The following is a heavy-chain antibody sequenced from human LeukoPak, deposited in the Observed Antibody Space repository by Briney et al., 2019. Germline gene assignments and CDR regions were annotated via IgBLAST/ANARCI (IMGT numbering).Heavy chain of an antibody. D-gene: IGHD6-13*01. CDR2: IFHSGKT. Sequence: SETLSLTCTVSGYSISTGYCWGWIRQPPGKGLEWIASIFHSGKTFYNPSLKSRVTISVQTSENQFSLKVSSVTAADTAVYYCARVRSSSWYYFDYWGQGTLVTVSS. J-gene: IGHJ4*02. V-gene: IGHV4-38-2*02. CDR3: ARVRSSSWYYFDY. CDR1: GYSISTGYC.